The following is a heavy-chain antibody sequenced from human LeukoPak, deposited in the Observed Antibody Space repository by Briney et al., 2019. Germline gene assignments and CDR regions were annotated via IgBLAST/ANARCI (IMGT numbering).Heavy chain of an antibody. CDR2: ISAYNGNT. CDR1: GYTFTSYG. Sequence: ASVKVSCKASGYTFTSYGISWVRQAPGQGLEWMGWISAYNGNTNYAQKLQGRVTMTTDTSTSTAYKELRSLRSDDTAVYYCARDTAYDSSGYYYVYWGQGTLVTVSS. D-gene: IGHD3-22*01. V-gene: IGHV1-18*01. CDR3: ARDTAYDSSGYYYVY. J-gene: IGHJ4*02.